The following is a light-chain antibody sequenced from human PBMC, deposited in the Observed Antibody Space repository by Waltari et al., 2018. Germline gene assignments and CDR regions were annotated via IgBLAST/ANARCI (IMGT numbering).Light chain of an antibody. CDR3: NSFTSSNTVI. CDR1: SSDIVRYNY. J-gene: IGLJ2*01. V-gene: IGLV2-14*01. Sequence: QSALTQPASVSGSPGQSITISCTGTSSDIVRYNYVSWFQHHPGKAPKLMIYEVRNRPSGVSNRFSGSKSDYTASLTISGLQAEDEAVYFCNSFTSSNTVIFGGGTKLTV. CDR2: EVR.